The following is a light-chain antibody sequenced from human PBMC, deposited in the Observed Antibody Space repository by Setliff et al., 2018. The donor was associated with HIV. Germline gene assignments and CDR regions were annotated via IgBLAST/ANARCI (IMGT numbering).Light chain of an antibody. V-gene: IGLV2-11*01. Sequence: QSVLTQPRSVSGSPGQSVTISCTGTSRDIGAYNYVSWYQQHPDKAPKLIIYDVSSRPSGVPDRFSGSKSGNTASLTISGLQAEDEADYYCSSYAGTFTLYALATGTKV. J-gene: IGLJ1*01. CDR2: DVS. CDR1: SRDIGAYNY. CDR3: SSYAGTFTLYA.